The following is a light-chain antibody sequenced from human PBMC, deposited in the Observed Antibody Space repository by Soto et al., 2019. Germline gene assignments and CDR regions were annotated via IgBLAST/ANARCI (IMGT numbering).Light chain of an antibody. CDR3: QQRTNWLWT. CDR2: DAS. CDR1: QSVGSL. V-gene: IGKV3-11*01. J-gene: IGKJ1*01. Sequence: EIVLTQSPGTLSLSPGERAILSCRASQSVGSLLAWYQHNPGQAPRLLTFDASYRAAGIPARFRGSGSGTDFTLTIDSLEPEDFAVYYCQQRTNWLWTFGPGTKVDIK.